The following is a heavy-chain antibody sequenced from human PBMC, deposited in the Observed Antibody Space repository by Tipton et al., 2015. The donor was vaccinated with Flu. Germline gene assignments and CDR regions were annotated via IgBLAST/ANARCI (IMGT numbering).Heavy chain of an antibody. CDR3: ARGGYNLVY. J-gene: IGHJ4*02. V-gene: IGHV4-4*07. CDR2: IYYSGGST. CDR1: GVSISSHY. Sequence: GLVKPSETLSLTCTVSGVSISSHYWSWIRQPAGKGLEWIGRIYYSGGSTDYNPSLKSRVTVSLDTSKNQFSLRLNSVAAADTAVYYCARGGYNLVYWGQGTLVTVSS. D-gene: IGHD5-24*01.